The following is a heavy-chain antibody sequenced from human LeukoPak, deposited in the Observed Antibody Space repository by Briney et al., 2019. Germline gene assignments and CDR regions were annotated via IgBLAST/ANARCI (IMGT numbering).Heavy chain of an antibody. Sequence: SETLSLTCTVSGDSISSGDYYWSWIRQPPGKGLEWLGYIYYSGSTYYNPSLKNQVTISVDTSKNQFSLKLSSVTAADTAVYYCARGRVVAALYNWLDPWGEGTLVTVSS. D-gene: IGHD2-15*01. CDR2: IYYSGST. V-gene: IGHV4-30-4*08. J-gene: IGHJ5*02. CDR1: GDSISSGDYY. CDR3: ARGRVVAALYNWLDP.